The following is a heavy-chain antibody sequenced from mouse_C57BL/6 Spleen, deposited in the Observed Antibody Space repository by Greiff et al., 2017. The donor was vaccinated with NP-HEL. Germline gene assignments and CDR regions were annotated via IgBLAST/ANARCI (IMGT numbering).Heavy chain of an antibody. J-gene: IGHJ3*01. CDR3: ARWEELGRGFAY. CDR1: GYTFTSYW. CDR2: IDPNSGGT. Sequence: QVQLQQPGAELVKPGASVKLSCKASGYTFTSYWMHWVKQRPGRGLEWIGRIDPNSGGTKYNEKFKSKATLTFDKPSSTAYIQISSLTSEDSAVFYCARWEELGRGFAYWGQGTLVTVSA. D-gene: IGHD4-1*01. V-gene: IGHV1-72*01.